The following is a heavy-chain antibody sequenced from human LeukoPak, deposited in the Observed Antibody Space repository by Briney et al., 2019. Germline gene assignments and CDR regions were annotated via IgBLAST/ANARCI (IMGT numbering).Heavy chain of an antibody. CDR3: ATDRRDGYKL. D-gene: IGHD5-24*01. J-gene: IGHJ4*02. CDR2: FDPEDGET. V-gene: IGHV1-24*01. CDR1: GYTFTSYY. Sequence: ASVKVSCKASGYTFTSYYMHWVRQAPGKGLEWMGGFDPEDGETIYAQKFQGRVTMTEDTSTDTAYMELSSLRSEDTAVYYCATDRRDGYKLWGQGTLVTVSS.